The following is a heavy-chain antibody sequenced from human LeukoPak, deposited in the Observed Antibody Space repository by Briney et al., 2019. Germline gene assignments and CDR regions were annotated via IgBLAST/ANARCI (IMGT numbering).Heavy chain of an antibody. V-gene: IGHV4-61*02. D-gene: IGHD6-19*01. CDR2: IYTSGST. CDR1: GGSISSGSYY. CDR3: AGAVAGTSPYYYYCYGMDV. J-gene: IGHJ6*02. Sequence: SETLSLTCTVSGGSISSGSYYWSWIRQPAGKGLEWIGRIYTSGSTNYNPSLKSRVTISVDTSKNQFSLKLSSVTAADTAVYYCAGAVAGTSPYYYYCYGMDVWGQGTTVTVSS.